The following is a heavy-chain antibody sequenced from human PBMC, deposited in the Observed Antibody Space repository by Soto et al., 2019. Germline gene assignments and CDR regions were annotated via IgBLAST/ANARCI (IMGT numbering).Heavy chain of an antibody. V-gene: IGHV4-30-4*01. J-gene: IGHJ6*02. Sequence: QVQLQESGPGLVKPSQTLSLTCTVSGGSISSGDYYWSWIRQPPGKGLEWIGYIYYSGSTYYNPSLRSRVTISVDSSKNQCSLKLSSVAAADTSVYYCARDAKSMTIFGVPNIYYYYGMDVWGQGTTVTVSS. CDR2: IYYSGST. CDR3: ARDAKSMTIFGVPNIYYYYGMDV. D-gene: IGHD3-3*01. CDR1: GGSISSGDYY.